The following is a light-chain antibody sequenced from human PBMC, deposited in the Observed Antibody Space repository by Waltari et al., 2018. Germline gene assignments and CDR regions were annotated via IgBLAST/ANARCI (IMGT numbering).Light chain of an antibody. Sequence: EIVLTQSPGTLSLSPGERATLSCRASQSVSRSLAWYQQKPGQAPRLLIYGASYRATGIPDRFSGSGSGTDFSLTISRLEPEDFAVYYCQHYVSLPATFGQGTKVEIK. CDR3: QHYVSLPAT. J-gene: IGKJ1*01. CDR1: QSVSRS. CDR2: GAS. V-gene: IGKV3-20*01.